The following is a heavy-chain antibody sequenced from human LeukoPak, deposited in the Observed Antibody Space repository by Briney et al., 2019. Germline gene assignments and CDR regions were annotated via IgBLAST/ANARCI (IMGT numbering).Heavy chain of an antibody. Sequence: PGGSLRLSCAASGFTFSSYSMNWVRQAPGKGLEWVSSISSSSSYIYYADSVKGRFTISRDNAKNSLYLQMNSLRAEDTAVYYCATLGYCTGGGCYWGQGTLVTVSS. V-gene: IGHV3-21*01. J-gene: IGHJ4*02. CDR3: ATLGYCTGGGCY. D-gene: IGHD2-8*02. CDR1: GFTFSSYS. CDR2: ISSSSSYI.